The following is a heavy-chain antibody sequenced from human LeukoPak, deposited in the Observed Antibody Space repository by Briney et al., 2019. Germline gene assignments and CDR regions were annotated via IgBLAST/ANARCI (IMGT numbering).Heavy chain of an antibody. J-gene: IGHJ4*02. V-gene: IGHV3-30*18. CDR3: AKINNDDDY. CDR2: ISPDGNIE. D-gene: IGHD1/OR15-1a*01. Sequence: GGSLRLSCTASGFTFTTFGIHWVRQAPGKGLEWVAAISPDGNIEYYTDSVKGRFTISRDNSKNMIYLQMNSLRGEDSAVYYCAKINNDDDYWGQGTLVTVSS. CDR1: GFTFTTFG.